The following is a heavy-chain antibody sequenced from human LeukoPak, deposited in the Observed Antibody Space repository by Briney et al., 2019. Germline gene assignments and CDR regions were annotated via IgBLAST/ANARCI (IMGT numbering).Heavy chain of an antibody. CDR1: GGSISSYY. J-gene: IGHJ6*03. Sequence: SETLSLTCTVSGGSISSYYWSWIRQPAGKGLEWIGRIYTSGSTNYNPSLKSRVTISVDKPKNQFSLKLSSVTAADTAVYYCARDLSFYSGSCYNYYYYYMDVWGKGTTVTVSS. CDR3: ARDLSFYSGSCYNYYYYYMDV. V-gene: IGHV4-4*07. CDR2: IYTSGST. D-gene: IGHD1-26*01.